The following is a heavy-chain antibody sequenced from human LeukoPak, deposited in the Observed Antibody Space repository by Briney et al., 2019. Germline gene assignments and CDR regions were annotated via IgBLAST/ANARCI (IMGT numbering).Heavy chain of an antibody. D-gene: IGHD4-17*01. CDR1: GYTFINYP. CDR3: ARDLVHDYGVKDWFDP. Sequence: ASVKVSCKASGYTFINYPMNWVRQAPGQGLEWMGWINSNTGNPTYAQGFTGRFVFSLDTSVSTAYLQISSLKAEDTAVYYCARDLVHDYGVKDWFDPWGQGTLVTVSS. V-gene: IGHV7-4-1*02. J-gene: IGHJ5*02. CDR2: INSNTGNP.